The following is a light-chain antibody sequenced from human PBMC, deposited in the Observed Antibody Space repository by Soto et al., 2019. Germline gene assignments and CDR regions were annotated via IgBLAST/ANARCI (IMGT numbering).Light chain of an antibody. CDR2: EVS. CDR3: TSYTTMKTLV. Sequence: QSALTQPASVSGSPGQSITISCTGTISDIGAYNYVSWYQQHPGKAPKLMISEVSNRPSGVSNRFSGSKSGNTASLTISGLQAEDEAEYYCTSYTTMKTLVFGGGTKLTVL. CDR1: ISDIGAYNY. J-gene: IGLJ2*01. V-gene: IGLV2-14*01.